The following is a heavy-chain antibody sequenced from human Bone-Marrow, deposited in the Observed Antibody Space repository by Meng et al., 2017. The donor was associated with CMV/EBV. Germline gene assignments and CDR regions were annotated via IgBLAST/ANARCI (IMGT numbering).Heavy chain of an antibody. CDR1: GGTFSSYA. CDR3: AREFGMRYQLLFSYYYYGMDV. D-gene: IGHD2-2*01. J-gene: IGHJ6*02. CDR2: IIPILGIA. V-gene: IGHV1-69*10. Sequence: SVKVSRKASGGTFSSYAISWVRQAPGQGLEWMGGIIPILGIANYAQKFQGRVTITADKSTSTAYMELSSLRSEDTAVYYCAREFGMRYQLLFSYYYYGMDVWGQGTTVTVSS.